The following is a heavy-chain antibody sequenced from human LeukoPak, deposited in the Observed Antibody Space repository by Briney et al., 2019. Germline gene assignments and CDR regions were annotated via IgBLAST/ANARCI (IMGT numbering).Heavy chain of an antibody. D-gene: IGHD2-21*02. CDR1: GGSFSGYY. J-gene: IGHJ3*02. V-gene: IGHV4-34*01. CDR3: ARFVVVTAHDAFDI. Sequence: SETLSLTCAVYGGSFSGYYWSWIRQPPGKGLEWIGEINHSGSTNYNPSLKSRVTISVDTSKNQFSLKLSSVTAADTAVYYCARFVVVTAHDAFDIWGQGTMVTVSS. CDR2: INHSGST.